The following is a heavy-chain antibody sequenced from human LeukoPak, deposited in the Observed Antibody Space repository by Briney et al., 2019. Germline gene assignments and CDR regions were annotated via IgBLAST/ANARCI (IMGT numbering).Heavy chain of an antibody. J-gene: IGHJ6*03. Sequence: SVKVSCKASGGTFSSYAISWVRQAPGQGLEWMGGIIPIFGTANYAQKFQGRVTITADKSTSTAYMELSSLRSEDTAVYYCARATYYYDSSGYRNYYYYYMDVWGKGTTVTVSS. V-gene: IGHV1-69*06. D-gene: IGHD3-22*01. CDR2: IIPIFGTA. CDR3: ARATYYYDSSGYRNYYYYYMDV. CDR1: GGTFSSYA.